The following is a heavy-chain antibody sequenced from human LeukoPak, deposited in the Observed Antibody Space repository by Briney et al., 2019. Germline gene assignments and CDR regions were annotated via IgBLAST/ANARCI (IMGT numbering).Heavy chain of an antibody. CDR3: ARVEDYDILTGFDY. CDR1: GFTFSSYE. V-gene: IGHV3-7*01. D-gene: IGHD3-9*01. CDR2: IKQDGREK. Sequence: GGSLRLSCAASGFTFSSYEMNWVRQAPGKGLEWVANIKQDGREKYYVDSVKGRFTISRDNAKNSLYLQMNSLRAEDTAVYYCARVEDYDILTGFDYLGQGTLVTVSS. J-gene: IGHJ4*02.